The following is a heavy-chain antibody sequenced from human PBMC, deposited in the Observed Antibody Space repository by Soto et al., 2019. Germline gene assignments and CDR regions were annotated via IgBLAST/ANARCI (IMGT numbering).Heavy chain of an antibody. D-gene: IGHD3-10*01. CDR3: ARDPMVRGVTY. CDR2: IYYSGST. CDR1: GGSISSGDYY. J-gene: IGHJ4*02. V-gene: IGHV4-30-4*01. Sequence: PSETLSLTCTVSGGSISSGDYYWSWIRQPPGKGLEWIGYIYYSGSTYYNPSLKSRVTISVDTSKNQFSLKLSSVTAADTAVYYCARDPMVRGVTYWGQGTLVTVSS.